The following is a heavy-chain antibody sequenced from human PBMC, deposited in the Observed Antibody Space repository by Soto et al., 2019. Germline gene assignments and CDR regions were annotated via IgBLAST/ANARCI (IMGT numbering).Heavy chain of an antibody. J-gene: IGHJ4*02. Sequence: QVQLVQSGAEVKKPGASVKVSCKASGYTFTSYARHWVRQAPGQRLEWMGWINAGNGNTNYSQRLQGRITITRHTAARPAYLELSRLRSEDTAVYYCARDWIPPVPLGYWGQGTLVTVSS. V-gene: IGHV1-3*01. CDR3: ARDWIPPVPLGY. D-gene: IGHD2-2*03. CDR2: INAGNGNT. CDR1: GYTFTSYA.